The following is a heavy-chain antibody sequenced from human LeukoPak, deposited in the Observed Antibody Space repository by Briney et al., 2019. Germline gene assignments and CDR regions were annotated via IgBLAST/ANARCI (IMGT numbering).Heavy chain of an antibody. D-gene: IGHD5-24*01. J-gene: IGHJ4*02. CDR1: GFTFSSYS. CDR3: ARDRRDGYNYDY. CDR2: ISTGSNYI. Sequence: GGSLRLSCAASGFTFSSYSMNWVRQAPGKGLEWVSSISTGSNYIYYADSVKGRFTISRDNAKNSLYLQMNGLRAEDTAVYYCARDRRDGYNYDYWGQGTLVTVSS. V-gene: IGHV3-21*01.